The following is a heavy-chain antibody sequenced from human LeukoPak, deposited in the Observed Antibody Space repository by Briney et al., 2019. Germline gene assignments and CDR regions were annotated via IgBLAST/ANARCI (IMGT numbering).Heavy chain of an antibody. CDR2: IIPIFGTA. CDR1: GGTFSSYA. D-gene: IGHD2-2*01. CDR3: ASPQNIVVVPAALPYYYYYGMDV. J-gene: IGHJ6*02. Sequence: SVKVSCKASGGTFSSYAISWVRQAPGQGLEWMGGIIPIFGTANYAQKFQGRVTITADESTSTAYMELSSLRSEDTAVYYCASPQNIVVVPAALPYYYYYGMDVWGQGTTVTVSS. V-gene: IGHV1-69*01.